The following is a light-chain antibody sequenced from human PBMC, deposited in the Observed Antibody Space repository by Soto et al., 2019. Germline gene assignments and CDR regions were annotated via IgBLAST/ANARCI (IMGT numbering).Light chain of an antibody. Sequence: QPVLTQSPSASASLGASVKLTCTLSSGHSSYAIAWHQQQPGKGPRYLMKLNSDGSHSKGDGIPDRFSGSSSGAERYFTISSLQSEDEADYYCQTWGTGINWVFGGGTKLTVL. CDR1: SGHSSYA. CDR3: QTWGTGINWV. CDR2: LNSDGSH. V-gene: IGLV4-69*01. J-gene: IGLJ3*02.